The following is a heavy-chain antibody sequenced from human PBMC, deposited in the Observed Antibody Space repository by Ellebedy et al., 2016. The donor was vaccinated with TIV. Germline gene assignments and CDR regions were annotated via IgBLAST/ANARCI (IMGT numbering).Heavy chain of an antibody. Sequence: SETLSLTXAVYGGSFSGYYWSWIRQPPGKGLECIGEITHSGSTNYNPSLKSRVTISVDTSKNQFSLKLSSVTAADTAVYYCARVSRTDNRRYYFDYWGQGTLVTVSS. J-gene: IGHJ4*02. CDR3: ARVSRTDNRRYYFDY. CDR1: GGSFSGYY. V-gene: IGHV4-34*01. D-gene: IGHD1-14*01. CDR2: ITHSGST.